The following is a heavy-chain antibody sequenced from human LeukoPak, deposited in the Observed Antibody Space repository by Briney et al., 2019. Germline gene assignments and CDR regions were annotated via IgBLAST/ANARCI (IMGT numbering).Heavy chain of an antibody. J-gene: IGHJ4*02. CDR2: ISGSGGTT. CDR1: GFTFNNSA. D-gene: IGHD3-22*01. V-gene: IGHV3-23*01. Sequence: GGSLRLSCAASGFTFNNSAMNWVRHAPGKGLEWVSFISGSGGTTYYADSVKGRFTIFRDNSKNTLSLQMNSLRAEDTAVYYCAKKRSGHYSFDYWGQGTLVTVSS. CDR3: AKKRSGHYSFDY.